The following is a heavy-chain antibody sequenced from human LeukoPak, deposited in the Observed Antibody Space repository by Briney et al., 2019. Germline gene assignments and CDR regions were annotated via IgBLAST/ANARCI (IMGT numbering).Heavy chain of an antibody. Sequence: GGSLRLSCAASGFTFRSYSMNWVRQAPGKGLEWVSSISSSSSYIYYADSVKGRFTISRDNAKNSLYLQMNSLRAEDTAVYYCAREWSGIAAAGTGGVWTWFDPWGQGTLVTVSS. D-gene: IGHD6-13*01. CDR3: AREWSGIAAAGTGGVWTWFDP. CDR2: ISSSSSYI. CDR1: GFTFRSYS. J-gene: IGHJ5*02. V-gene: IGHV3-21*01.